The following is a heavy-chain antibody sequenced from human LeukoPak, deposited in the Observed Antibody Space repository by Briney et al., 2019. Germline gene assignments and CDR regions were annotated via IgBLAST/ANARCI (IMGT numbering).Heavy chain of an antibody. D-gene: IGHD3-22*01. Sequence: SETLSLTCTVSGASISSYYWSWIRQPPGEGLEWIGDIYYSGSIKYNPSLKSRVTMSVDTSKNQFSLKLSSVTAADTAIYYCARENPSGYYNRPIDYWGQGTLVTVSS. CDR2: IYYSGSI. CDR3: ARENPSGYYNRPIDY. V-gene: IGHV4-59*01. J-gene: IGHJ4*02. CDR1: GASISSYY.